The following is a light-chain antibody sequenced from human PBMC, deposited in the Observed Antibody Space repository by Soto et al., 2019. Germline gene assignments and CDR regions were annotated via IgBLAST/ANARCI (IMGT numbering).Light chain of an antibody. J-gene: IGLJ1*01. CDR3: CSYAGSYV. V-gene: IGLV2-11*01. CDR1: SSDVGGYNY. Sequence: QSALTQPRSVSESPGQSVTISCTGTSSDVGGYNYVSWYQQHPGKAPKLMIYDVSERPSGVPDRFSGSKSGNTASLTISGLQADDEADYYCCSYAGSYVFGTGTKVTVL. CDR2: DVS.